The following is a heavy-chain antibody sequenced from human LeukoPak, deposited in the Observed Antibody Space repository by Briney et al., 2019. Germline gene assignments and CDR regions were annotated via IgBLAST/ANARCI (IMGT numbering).Heavy chain of an antibody. CDR2: INPSGGST. Sequence: ASVKVSCKASGYTFTNYYLHCVRQAPGQGLEWMGIINPSGGSTTYAQKFQGRVTMTRDTSTSTVYMELSSLRSEDTAVYYCARDPRIAEAVKVFDYWGQGALVTVSS. CDR3: ARDPRIAEAVKVFDY. CDR1: GYTFTNYY. J-gene: IGHJ4*02. D-gene: IGHD6-19*01. V-gene: IGHV1-46*01.